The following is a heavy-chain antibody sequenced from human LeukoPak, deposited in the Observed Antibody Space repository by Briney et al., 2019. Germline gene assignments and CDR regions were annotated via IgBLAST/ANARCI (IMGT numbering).Heavy chain of an antibody. J-gene: IGHJ4*02. V-gene: IGHV1-2*02. CDR2: INPNSGGT. CDR3: ARWPPKFGSSSWPYYFDY. CDR1: GYTFTGYY. Sequence: GASVKVSCKASGYTFTGYYMHWVRQAPGQGLEWMGWINPNSGGTNYAQKFQGRVTMTRDTSISTAYMELSRLRSDDTAVYYCARWPPKFGSSSWPYYFDYWGQGTLVTVSS. D-gene: IGHD6-13*01.